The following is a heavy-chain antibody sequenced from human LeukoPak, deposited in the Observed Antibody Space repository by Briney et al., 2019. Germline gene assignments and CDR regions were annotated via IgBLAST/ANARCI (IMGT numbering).Heavy chain of an antibody. Sequence: GGSLRLSCAASGFTFSSYSMNWVRQAPGKGLEWVSSISSSSSYIYYADSVKGRFTISRDNAKNSLYLQMNRLRAEDTAVYYCARVGVLSSSWLLYWGQGTLVTVSS. D-gene: IGHD6-13*01. CDR2: ISSSSSYI. CDR3: ARVGVLSSSWLLY. V-gene: IGHV3-21*01. J-gene: IGHJ4*02. CDR1: GFTFSSYS.